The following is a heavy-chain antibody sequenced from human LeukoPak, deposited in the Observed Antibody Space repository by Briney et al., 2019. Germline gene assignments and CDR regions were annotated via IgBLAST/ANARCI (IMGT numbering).Heavy chain of an antibody. D-gene: IGHD6-19*01. V-gene: IGHV3-7*03. CDR1: GFTFNSYW. Sequence: GGSLRLSCAASGFTFNSYWMNWVRQAPGKGLEWVASIKRDGSEKYYVDSVKGRFTISRDNAKNSLDLQMNSLRVEDTAVCYCARLGPASSGWPESFDYWGQGTLVTVSS. CDR2: IKRDGSEK. CDR3: ARLGPASSGWPESFDY. J-gene: IGHJ4*02.